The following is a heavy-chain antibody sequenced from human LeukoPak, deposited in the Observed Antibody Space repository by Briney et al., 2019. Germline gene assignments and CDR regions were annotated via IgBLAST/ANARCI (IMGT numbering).Heavy chain of an antibody. J-gene: IGHJ4*02. CDR3: AREYSSSSFDY. CDR1: GYTFTGYY. CDR2: INPNSGGT. V-gene: IGHV1-2*04. D-gene: IGHD6-6*01. Sequence: GASVEVSCKASGYTFTGYYMHWVRQAPGQGLEWMGWINPNSGGTNYAQKFQGWVTMTRDTSISTAYMELSRLRSDDTAVYYCAREYSSSSFDYWGQGTLVTVSS.